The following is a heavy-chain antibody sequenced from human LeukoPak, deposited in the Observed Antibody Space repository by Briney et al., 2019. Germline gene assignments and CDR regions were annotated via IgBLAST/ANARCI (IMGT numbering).Heavy chain of an antibody. Sequence: PGGSLRLSCAASGFTFSSNWMSWVRQAPGKGLEWVANIKQDGSEKYYVDSVKGRFTISRDNAKNSLYLQMNSLRAEDTAVYYCARGDYYGSGSYCDYWGQGTLVTVSS. J-gene: IGHJ4*02. D-gene: IGHD3-10*01. CDR1: GFTFSSNW. CDR3: ARGDYYGSGSYCDY. V-gene: IGHV3-7*01. CDR2: IKQDGSEK.